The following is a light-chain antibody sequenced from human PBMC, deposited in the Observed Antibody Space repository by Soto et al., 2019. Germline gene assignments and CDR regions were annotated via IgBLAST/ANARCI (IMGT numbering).Light chain of an antibody. V-gene: IGKV3-15*01. J-gene: IGKJ1*01. Sequence: EIVMTQSAATVSVSPGESATLSCRASQSVSSNLAWYQHKPGQAPRLLIYGASTRATNIPARFSGSGSGTEFTLTISSLQSEDFAVYYCQQYNNWPPWTFGQGTKVDIK. CDR3: QQYNNWPPWT. CDR2: GAS. CDR1: QSVSSN.